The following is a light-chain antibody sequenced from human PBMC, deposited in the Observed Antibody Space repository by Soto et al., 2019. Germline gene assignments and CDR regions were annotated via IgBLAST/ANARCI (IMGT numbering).Light chain of an antibody. V-gene: IGLV2-14*01. CDR3: SSYTSSSTLVGVV. CDR2: DVS. CDR1: SSDVGGYNY. J-gene: IGLJ2*01. Sequence: QSALTQPASVSGSPGQSITISCTGTSSDVGGYNYVSWYQQHPGKAPKLMIYDVSNRPSGVSNRFSGSKSGNSASLTISGLQAEDEADYYRSSYTSSSTLVGVVFGGGTKLTVL.